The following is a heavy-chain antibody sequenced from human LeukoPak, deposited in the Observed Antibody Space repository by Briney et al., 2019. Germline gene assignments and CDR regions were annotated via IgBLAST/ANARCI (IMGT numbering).Heavy chain of an antibody. D-gene: IGHD2-15*01. V-gene: IGHV1-69*13. Sequence: SVKVSCKASGGTFSSYAISWVRQAPGQGLEWMGGIIPIFGTANYARKFQGRVTITADESTSTAYMELSSLRSEDTAVYYCARTIVVTYNWFDPWGQGTLVTVSS. CDR1: GGTFSSYA. CDR3: ARTIVVTYNWFDP. CDR2: IIPIFGTA. J-gene: IGHJ5*02.